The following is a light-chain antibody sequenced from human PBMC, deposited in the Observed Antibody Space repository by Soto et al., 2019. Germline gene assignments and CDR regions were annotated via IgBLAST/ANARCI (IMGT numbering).Light chain of an antibody. CDR1: SSDVGGFDY. J-gene: IGLJ3*02. V-gene: IGLV2-8*01. Sequence: QSVLTQPPSASGSPGQSVTISCTGTSSDVGGFDYVSWYQQYPGKAPRLMIYEVNERPSGVPDRFSGSKSGNTASLTVSGRRAEDEADYYCCSYAGTNTLVFGGGTNVTVL. CDR3: CSYAGTNTLV. CDR2: EVN.